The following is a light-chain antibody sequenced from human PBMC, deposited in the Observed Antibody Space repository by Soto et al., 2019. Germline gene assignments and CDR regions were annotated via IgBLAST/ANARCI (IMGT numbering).Light chain of an antibody. CDR1: QSVLYSSNNKNY. J-gene: IGKJ2*01. V-gene: IGKV4-1*01. CDR3: QQYYSTLLYT. Sequence: DIVMTQSPDSLAVSLGERATINCKSSQSVLYSSNNKNYLAWYQQKPGQPPKLLIYWASTRESGVPDRFSGSGSATGFTPTISSLQAEDVAVYYGQQYYSTLLYTFGQGTKLEIK. CDR2: WAS.